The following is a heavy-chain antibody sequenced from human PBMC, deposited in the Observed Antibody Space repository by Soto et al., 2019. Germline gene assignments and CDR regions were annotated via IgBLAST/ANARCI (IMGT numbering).Heavy chain of an antibody. J-gene: IGHJ4*02. CDR1: GFTFSSYE. D-gene: IGHD3-22*01. Sequence: GGSLRLSCAASGFTFSSYEMNWVRQAPGKGLEWVSYISSSGNTIHYADSVKGRFTISRDNAKNSLYLQMNSLRAVDTAVYYCARTSYYYDSSGTQGGYWGQGTLVTVSS. CDR3: ARTSYYYDSSGTQGGY. V-gene: IGHV3-48*03. CDR2: ISSSGNTI.